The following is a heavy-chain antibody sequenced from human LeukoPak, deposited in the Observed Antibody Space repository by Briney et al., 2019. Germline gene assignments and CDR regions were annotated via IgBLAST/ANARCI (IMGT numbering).Heavy chain of an antibody. J-gene: IGHJ4*02. CDR2: IYHSGST. Sequence: SETLSLTCTVSGGSISSGGYYWSWIRQPPGKGLEWIGYIYHSGSTYYNPSLKSRVTISVDRSKNQFSLKLSSVTAADTAVYYCARDWEVRGVIYYWGQGTLVTVSS. V-gene: IGHV4-30-2*01. CDR1: GGSISSGGYY. D-gene: IGHD3-10*01. CDR3: ARDWEVRGVIYY.